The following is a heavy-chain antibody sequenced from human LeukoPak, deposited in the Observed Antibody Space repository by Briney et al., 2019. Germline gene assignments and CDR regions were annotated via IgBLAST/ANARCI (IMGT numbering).Heavy chain of an antibody. CDR2: ISSSSSTI. D-gene: IGHD2-2*01. J-gene: IGHJ5*02. CDR1: GFTFSDYY. V-gene: IGHV3-11*04. Sequence: GGSLRLSCAASGFTFSDYYMSWIRQAPGKGLEWVSYISSSSSTIYYADSVKGRFTISRDNAKNSLYLQMNSLRAEDTAVYYCARDQGCSSTSCYLFNWFDPWGQGTLVTVSS. CDR3: ARDQGCSSTSCYLFNWFDP.